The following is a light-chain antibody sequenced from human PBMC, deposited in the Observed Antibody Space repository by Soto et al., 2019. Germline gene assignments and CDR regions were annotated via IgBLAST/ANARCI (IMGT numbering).Light chain of an antibody. CDR3: SSYTSSGSYV. J-gene: IGLJ1*01. Sequence: QSVLTQPASVSGSPGQSITMSCTGTSSDVGAYNYVSGYQQHPGKAPKLIIYDVTNRPSGVSPRFSGSKSGNTASLTISGLQAEDEADYHCSSYTSSGSYVFGTGTKLTVL. V-gene: IGLV2-14*03. CDR2: DVT. CDR1: SSDVGAYNY.